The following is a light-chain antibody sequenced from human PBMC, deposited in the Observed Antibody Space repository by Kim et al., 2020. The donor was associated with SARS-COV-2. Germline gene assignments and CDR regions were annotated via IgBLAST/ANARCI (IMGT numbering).Light chain of an antibody. CDR3: SSYTSTWV. V-gene: IGLV2-14*04. J-gene: IGLJ3*02. CDR1: SGNFVNFNY. CDR2: DVN. Sequence: PGQSITVSCNGTSGNFVNFNYVSGYKPHPGKAPKLRIYDVNKRPSGVSNRFSGSKSGNTASLTISGLQAEDEADYYCSSYTSTWVFGGGTKVTVL.